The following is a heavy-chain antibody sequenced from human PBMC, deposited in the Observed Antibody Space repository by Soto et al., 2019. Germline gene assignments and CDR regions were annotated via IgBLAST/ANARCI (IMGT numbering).Heavy chain of an antibody. D-gene: IGHD1-26*01. CDR2: INAGNGNT. CDR3: ARPGEVGATGDAFDI. CDR1: GYTFTSYA. V-gene: IGHV1-3*05. J-gene: IGHJ3*02. Sequence: QVQLVQSGAEEKKPGASVKVSCKASGYTFTSYAMHWVRQAPGQRLEWMGWINAGNGNTKYSQKFQGRVTITRDTSASTAYMELSSLRSEDTAVYYCARPGEVGATGDAFDIWGQGTMVTVSS.